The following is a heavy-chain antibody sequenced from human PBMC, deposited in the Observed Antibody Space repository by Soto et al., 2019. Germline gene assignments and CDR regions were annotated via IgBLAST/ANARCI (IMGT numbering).Heavy chain of an antibody. CDR2: IYNTVST. V-gene: IGHV4-30-4*08. CDR1: GGSVSSGGYF. Sequence: SETLSLTCTVSGGSVSSGGYFWSWIRQSPGKGLEWIGHIYNTVSTYGNPSLKSRLTISVDTSKNQFSLKLNSVTATDTAVYFCARGSDVDKAESWGQGTLVTVSS. CDR3: ARGSDVDKAES. J-gene: IGHJ5*02. D-gene: IGHD5-18*01.